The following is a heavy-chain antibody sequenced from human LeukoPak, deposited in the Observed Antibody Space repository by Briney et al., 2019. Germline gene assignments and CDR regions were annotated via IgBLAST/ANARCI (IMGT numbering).Heavy chain of an antibody. D-gene: IGHD6-13*01. CDR3: ARGLDSSSWDDYYYYYMDV. CDR2: MNPNSGNT. CDR1: GHTFTRYD. V-gene: IGHV1-8*03. Sequence: SVKLSRKASGHTFTRYDINWARQATGQGLEGMGWMNPNSGNTGYAQKYQGRVTITRNTSISTAYMELSSLRSEDTAVYYCARGLDSSSWDDYYYYYMDVWGKGTTVTVSS. J-gene: IGHJ6*03.